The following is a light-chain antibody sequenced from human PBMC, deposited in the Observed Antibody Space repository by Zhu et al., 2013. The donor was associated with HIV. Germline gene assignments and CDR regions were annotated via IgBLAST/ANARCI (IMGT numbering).Light chain of an antibody. V-gene: IGLV8-61*01. J-gene: IGLJ3*02. CDR3: LLYLNGGPWV. CDR1: SGSVSTSYY. Sequence: QTVVTQEPSFSVSPGGTVTLTCGLSSGSVSTSYYPSWYQLTPGQAPRRLIYSTETRSSGVPYRFSGSILGNKAALTITGAQADDESDYYCLLYLNGGPWVFGGGTKLTVL. CDR2: STE.